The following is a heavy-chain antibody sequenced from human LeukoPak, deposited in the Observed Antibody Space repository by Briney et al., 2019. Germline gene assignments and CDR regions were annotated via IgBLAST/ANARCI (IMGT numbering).Heavy chain of an antibody. Sequence: GGSLRLSCAASGFTFSSYSMNWVRQAPGKGLEWVSSISSSSSYIYYADSVKGRFTISRDNAKNSLYLQMNSLRAEDTAVYYCARVDIVAHSFDYWGQRTLVTVSS. V-gene: IGHV3-21*01. J-gene: IGHJ4*02. D-gene: IGHD5-12*01. CDR3: ARVDIVAHSFDY. CDR1: GFTFSSYS. CDR2: ISSSSSYI.